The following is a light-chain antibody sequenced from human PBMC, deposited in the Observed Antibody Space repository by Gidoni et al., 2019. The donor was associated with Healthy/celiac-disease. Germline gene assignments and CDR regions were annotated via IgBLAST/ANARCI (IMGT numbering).Light chain of an antibody. V-gene: IGLV6-57*01. CDR1: SGSIASNY. Sequence: NFMLTQPHSVSESPGKTVTISCTRSSGSIASNYVQWYQQRPGSSPTTVIYEDNQRPSGVPYRFSGSIDSSSNSASLTISGLKTEDEADYYCQSYDSSNHQVFGGGTKLTVL. CDR3: QSYDSSNHQV. CDR2: EDN. J-gene: IGLJ3*02.